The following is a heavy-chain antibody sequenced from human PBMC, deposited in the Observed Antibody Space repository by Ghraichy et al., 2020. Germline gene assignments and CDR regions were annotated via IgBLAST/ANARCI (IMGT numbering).Heavy chain of an antibody. J-gene: IGHJ3*02. CDR3: ARERRRSAFDI. V-gene: IGHV4-34*01. Sequence: SETLSLTCVVYGGSLSGYYWNWIRQPPGKGLEWIGEINQSGSTNYNPSLKSRVTISVDTSKNQFSLKLNSVTAADTAVYYCARERRRSAFDIWGQGTMVTVSS. CDR1: GGSLSGYY. CDR2: INQSGST.